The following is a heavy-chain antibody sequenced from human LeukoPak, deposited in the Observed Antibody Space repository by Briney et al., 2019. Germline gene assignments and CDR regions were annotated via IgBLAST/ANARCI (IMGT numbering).Heavy chain of an antibody. CDR3: ARDRRITMVRGVIIKTPFDY. D-gene: IGHD3-10*01. V-gene: IGHV1-18*01. J-gene: IGHJ4*02. CDR1: GYTFTSYD. CDR2: ISAYNGNT. Sequence: ASVKVSCKASGYTFTSYDINWVRQAPGQGLEWMGWISAYNGNTNYAQKLQGRVTMTTDTSTSTAYMELRSLRSDDTAVYYCARDRRITMVRGVIIKTPFDYWGQGTLVTVSS.